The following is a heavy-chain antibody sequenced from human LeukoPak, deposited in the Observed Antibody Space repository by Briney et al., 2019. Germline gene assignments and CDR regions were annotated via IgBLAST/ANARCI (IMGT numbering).Heavy chain of an antibody. CDR2: IRFDGTDP. CDR3: AMERLSGFSFVH. V-gene: IGHV3-30*02. J-gene: IGHJ5*02. CDR1: GFTRG. Sequence: GGSLRLSCVASGFTRGMHWVRQAPGNGLEWVGFIRFDGTDPDYADSVKGRFTISRDNSKNTLFLQLSSLKPEDTAMYYCAMERLSGFSFVHWGQGTLVAVSS. D-gene: IGHD3-3*01.